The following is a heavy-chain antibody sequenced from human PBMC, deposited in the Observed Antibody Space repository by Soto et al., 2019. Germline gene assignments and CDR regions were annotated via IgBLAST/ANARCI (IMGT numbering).Heavy chain of an antibody. CDR2: ISTSTGNT. V-gene: IGHV1-18*04. CDR3: ARSPRVIVVAKGTLDF. Sequence: QVQLVQSGGEVKKPGASVKVSCKASGYTFTTFGITWVRQAPGQGLEWLGWISTSTGNTNYAQKLQGRVTLTTDTSTRTAYMELRSLTSDDTAVYYCARSPRVIVVAKGTLDFWGQGTLVTVSS. J-gene: IGHJ4*02. D-gene: IGHD2-21*01. CDR1: GYTFTTFG.